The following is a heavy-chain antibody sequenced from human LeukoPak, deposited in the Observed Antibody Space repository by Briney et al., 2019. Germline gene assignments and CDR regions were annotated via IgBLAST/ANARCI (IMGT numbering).Heavy chain of an antibody. V-gene: IGHV4-28*01. CDR1: GYSISSNHW. CDR2: IFYAGST. D-gene: IGHD3-3*02. J-gene: IGHJ4*02. CDR3: ARIGPILGAVWVDY. Sequence: PSDTLSLTCAVSGYSISSNHWWGWIRQPPGKGLEWIGYIFYAGSTYYNPSLKSRVTMSVGTSKNQFSLRLSSVTAVDTAVYYCARIGPILGAVWVDYWGQGTLVSVS.